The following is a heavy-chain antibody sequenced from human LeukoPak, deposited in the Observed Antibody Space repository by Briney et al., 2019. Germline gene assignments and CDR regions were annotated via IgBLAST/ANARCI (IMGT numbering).Heavy chain of an antibody. CDR1: GGSFSGYY. CDR3: ARGNGDYPFTWYFDL. J-gene: IGHJ2*01. V-gene: IGHV4-34*01. Sequence: SETLSLTCAVYGGSFSGYYWSWIRQPPGKGLEWTGEINHSGSTNYNPSLKSRVTISVDTSKNQFSLQLNSVTPEDTAVYYCARGNGDYPFTWYFDLWGRGTLVTVSS. D-gene: IGHD4-17*01. CDR2: INHSGST.